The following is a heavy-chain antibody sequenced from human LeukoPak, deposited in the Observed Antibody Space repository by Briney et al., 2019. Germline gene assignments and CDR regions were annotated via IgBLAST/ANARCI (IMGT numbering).Heavy chain of an antibody. J-gene: IGHJ4*02. D-gene: IGHD3-22*01. CDR2: ISGSGGST. CDR3: ARADYDSSGYGY. CDR1: GFTFTNYG. V-gene: IGHV3-23*01. Sequence: GGSLRLSCAASGFTFTNYGMTWVRQAPGKGLEWVSGISGSGGSTYYADSVKGRFTISRDNSKNTLYLQMNSLRAEDTAVYYCARADYDSSGYGYWGQGTLVTVSS.